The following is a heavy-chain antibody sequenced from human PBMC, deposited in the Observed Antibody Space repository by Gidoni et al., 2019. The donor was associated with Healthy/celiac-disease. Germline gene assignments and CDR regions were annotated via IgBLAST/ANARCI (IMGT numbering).Heavy chain of an antibody. Sequence: QVQLQQWGAGLLKPSETLSLTCAVYGGSFSGYYWSWIRQPPGKGLEWIGEINHSGSTNYNPSLKCRATISADTSKNQFSLKLSSVTAADTAVYYCARGRSGDYWGQGTLFTVSS. CDR3: ARGRSGDY. D-gene: IGHD3-10*01. CDR2: INHSGST. J-gene: IGHJ4*02. CDR1: GGSFSGYY. V-gene: IGHV4-34*01.